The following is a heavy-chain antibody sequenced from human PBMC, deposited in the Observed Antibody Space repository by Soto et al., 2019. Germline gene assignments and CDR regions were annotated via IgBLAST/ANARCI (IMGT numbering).Heavy chain of an antibody. Sequence: GGSLRLSCAASGFTFSSYGMHWVRQAPGKGLEWVAVIWYDGSNKYYAESVRGRFAISRDNSKNTLYLQMNSLRAEDTAVYYCAKGPYSTTSGWFDSWGQGTLVTVSS. V-gene: IGHV3-30*02. CDR3: AKGPYSTTSGWFDS. CDR1: GFTFSSYG. D-gene: IGHD6-13*01. CDR2: IWYDGSNK. J-gene: IGHJ5*01.